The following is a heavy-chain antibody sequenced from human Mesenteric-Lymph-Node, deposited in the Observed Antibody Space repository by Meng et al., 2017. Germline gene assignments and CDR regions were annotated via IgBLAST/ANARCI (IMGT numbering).Heavy chain of an antibody. D-gene: IGHD6-19*01. CDR2: ITRGGAGT. CDR3: AKDEEHRSGTSDD. CDR1: GFTFSNYG. V-gene: IGHV3-23*01. Sequence: GGSLRLSCAASGFTFSNYGMDWVRQAPGKGLEWVSAITRGGAGTYHAESVKGRFSISRDNAENTLYLQMNSLRAEDTAVYYCAKDEEHRSGTSDDGGQGILVTVSS. J-gene: IGHJ4*02.